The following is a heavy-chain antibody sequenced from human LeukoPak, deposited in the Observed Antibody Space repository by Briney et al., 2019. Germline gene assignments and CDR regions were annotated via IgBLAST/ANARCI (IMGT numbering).Heavy chain of an antibody. CDR2: IASDGGVK. V-gene: IGHV3-30*03. CDR3: AREATWGEWYFDY. Sequence: GGSLRLSCVASAFTFNDHGMDWVRQAPGKGLEWVAVIASDGGVKHYADSVKGRFTLSRDNSKNTLFLEMNSLTVEDTAVYYCAREATWGEWYFDYWGQGTLVTVSS. J-gene: IGHJ4*02. D-gene: IGHD3-3*01. CDR1: AFTFNDHG.